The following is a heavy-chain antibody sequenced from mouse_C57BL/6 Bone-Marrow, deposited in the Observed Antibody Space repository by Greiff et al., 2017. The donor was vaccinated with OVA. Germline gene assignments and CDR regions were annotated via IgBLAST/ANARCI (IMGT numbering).Heavy chain of an antibody. Sequence: VQLQQPGAELVKPGASVKLSCKASRYTFTSYWMQWVKQRPGQGLEWIGEIDPSDSYTNYNQKFKGKATLAVDTSSSTAYMQLSSLTSEDSAVYYCARRSTWLRRRGYAMDYWGRGTSVTVSA. D-gene: IGHD2-2*01. J-gene: IGHJ4*01. CDR1: RYTFTSYW. CDR2: IDPSDSYT. V-gene: IGHV1-50*01. CDR3: ARRSTWLRRRGYAMDY.